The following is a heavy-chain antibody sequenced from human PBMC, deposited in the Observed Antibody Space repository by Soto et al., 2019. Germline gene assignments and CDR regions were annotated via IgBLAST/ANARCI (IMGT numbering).Heavy chain of an antibody. CDR3: ARYRVRAVTRFEF. V-gene: IGHV3-33*01. CDR1: EFTFSSHG. Sequence: QVQLVESGGGVVQPGKSLRLSCAASEFTFSSHGMHWVRQAPGKGLEWVALIWYEGRNKLYADSVKGRFTISRDNSKNTLYLHVTSLRADGAAVSDCARYRVRAVTRFEFWGQGTLVTVSS. CDR2: IWYEGRNK. J-gene: IGHJ4*02.